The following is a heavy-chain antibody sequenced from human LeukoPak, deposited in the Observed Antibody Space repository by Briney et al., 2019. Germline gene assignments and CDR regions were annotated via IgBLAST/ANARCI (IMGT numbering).Heavy chain of an antibody. CDR2: ISGSGAST. D-gene: IGHD1-7*01. CDR3: AKGPGTLN. Sequence: GGSLRLSCAASGFTFSSYTMNWVRQAPGKGLEWVSGISGSGASTYYADSVKGRLTISRDNYKNTLSLQMNSLRAEDTAVYYCAKGPGTLNWGQGTLVTVSS. V-gene: IGHV3-23*01. J-gene: IGHJ4*02. CDR1: GFTFSSYT.